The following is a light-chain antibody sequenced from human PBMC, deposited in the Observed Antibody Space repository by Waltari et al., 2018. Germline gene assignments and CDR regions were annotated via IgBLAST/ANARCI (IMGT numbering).Light chain of an antibody. CDR1: SSDGGGYNY. Sequence: QSALTQPAAVSGSPGQSITIPCTGTSSDGGGYNYVSWYQQHPGKAPKLMIYGVSRRPSGVSNRFSGSKSGNTASLTISGLQAEDEADYYCNSYTISSTSYVVFGGGTKLTVL. J-gene: IGLJ2*01. V-gene: IGLV2-14*01. CDR3: NSYTISSTSYVV. CDR2: GVS.